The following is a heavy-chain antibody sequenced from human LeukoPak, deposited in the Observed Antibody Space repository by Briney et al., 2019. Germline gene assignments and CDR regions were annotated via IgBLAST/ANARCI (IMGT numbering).Heavy chain of an antibody. CDR2: IYYSGST. D-gene: IGHD6-19*01. J-gene: IGHJ4*01. CDR3: ARAFENSGWYYFDY. Sequence: SETLSLTCTVSGGSISSYYWSWIRQPPGKGLEWIGYIYYSGSTNYNPSLKSRVTISVDTSKNQFSLKLSSVTAADTAVYYCARAFENSGWYYFDYWGQEPWSPSPQ. V-gene: IGHV4-59*01. CDR1: GGSISSYY.